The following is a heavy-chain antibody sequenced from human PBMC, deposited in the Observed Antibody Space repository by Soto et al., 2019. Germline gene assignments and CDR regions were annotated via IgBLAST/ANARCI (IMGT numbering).Heavy chain of an antibody. Sequence: PGESLKISCKGSGYSFTSYWISWVRQMPGKGLEWMGRIDPSDSYTNYSPSFQGHVTISAVKSISTAYLQWSSLKASDTAMYYCARHGGYGSGRIDWFDPWGQGTLVTVSS. CDR3: ARHGGYGSGRIDWFDP. CDR2: IDPSDSYT. CDR1: GYSFTSYW. J-gene: IGHJ5*02. V-gene: IGHV5-10-1*01. D-gene: IGHD3-10*01.